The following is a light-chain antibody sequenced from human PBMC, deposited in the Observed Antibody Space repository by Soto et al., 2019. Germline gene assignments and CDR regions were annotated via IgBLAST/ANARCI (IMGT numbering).Light chain of an antibody. Sequence: EIVLTQSPATLSLSPGERATLSCRASQSVGSFLAWYQQKSGQAPRLLIYDASNRAPGIPARFSGSGSGTDFTLPISSLELEDFEVYYCQHRSNWLGPFGPGTKVDIK. V-gene: IGKV3-11*01. CDR2: DAS. CDR1: QSVGSF. J-gene: IGKJ3*01. CDR3: QHRSNWLGP.